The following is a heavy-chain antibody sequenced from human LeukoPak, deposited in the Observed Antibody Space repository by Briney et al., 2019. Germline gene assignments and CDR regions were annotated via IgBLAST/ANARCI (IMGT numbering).Heavy chain of an antibody. J-gene: IGHJ4*02. CDR1: GYSFTEHY. Sequence: GASVKVSCKASGYSFTEHYIYWVRQAPGQGLEWVGRINCNSGDANSAQKFQGRVTMTRDTSVSTAYMELSSLRSEDAAVYYCARDGPYDSSGYYDYWGQGTLVTVSS. CDR2: INCNSGDA. CDR3: ARDGPYDSSGYYDY. V-gene: IGHV1-2*02. D-gene: IGHD3-22*01.